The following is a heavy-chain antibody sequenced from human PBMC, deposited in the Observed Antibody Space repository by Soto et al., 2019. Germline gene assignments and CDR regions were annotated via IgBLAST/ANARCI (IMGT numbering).Heavy chain of an antibody. J-gene: IGHJ3*02. CDR2: ISSSSSSI. D-gene: IGHD5-12*01. V-gene: IGHV3-48*01. Sequence: EVQLVESGGGLVQPGGSLRLSCAASGFTFSSYSMNWVRQAPGKGLEWVSYISSSSSSIYYADSVHGRLTISRDNAKNSLDLQMNSMRAEDTVVYYCARVGSGYRGYELAGDAVDIWGQGTMVTVSS. CDR1: GFTFSSYS. CDR3: ARVGSGYRGYELAGDAVDI.